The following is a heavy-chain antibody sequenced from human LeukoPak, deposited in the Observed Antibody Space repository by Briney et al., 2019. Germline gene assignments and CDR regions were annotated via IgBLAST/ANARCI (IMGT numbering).Heavy chain of an antibody. CDR2: IYPGDSDT. V-gene: IGHV5-51*01. Sequence: GESLKISCKGSGYSFTSYWIGWVRQMPGKGLEWMGIIYPGDSDTRYSPSFQGQVTISADKSISTAYLQWSSLKASDTAMYYCARLTRTAPVLDGSSYFDYWGQGTLVTVSS. J-gene: IGHJ4*02. CDR3: ARLTRTAPVLDGSSYFDY. CDR1: GYSFTSYW. D-gene: IGHD6-13*01.